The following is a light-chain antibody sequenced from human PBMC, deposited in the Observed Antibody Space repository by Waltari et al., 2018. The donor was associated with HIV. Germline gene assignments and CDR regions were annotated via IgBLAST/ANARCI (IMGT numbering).Light chain of an antibody. V-gene: IGKV3-20*01. J-gene: IGKJ2*01. Sequence: EIVLTQSPGTLSLSPGERATLSCRASQSVSSIYLAWYLQKPGQAPRLLIYGASNRATGVPDRFSGSGSGTDFTLIISRLEPEDFAVYYCQHYGGLAIYTFGQGTKLEIK. CDR1: QSVSSIY. CDR2: GAS. CDR3: QHYGGLAIYT.